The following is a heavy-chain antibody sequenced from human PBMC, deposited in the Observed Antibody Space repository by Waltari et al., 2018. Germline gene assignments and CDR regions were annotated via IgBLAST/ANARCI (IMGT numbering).Heavy chain of an antibody. CDR2: ITGRGDKT. V-gene: IGHV3-23*01. CDR3: AKDMATSILGVDLDY. J-gene: IGHJ4*02. CDR1: GFTFKNYA. D-gene: IGHD3-3*01. Sequence: EVQLLESGGRLVQPGGSLRLSCAASGFTFKNYAMTWVRQAPGKGLEWVACITGRGDKTYYADSVKGRFTISRDNSKNTLYLQMNSLRAEDTALYSCAKDMATSILGVDLDYWGQGTLVTVSS.